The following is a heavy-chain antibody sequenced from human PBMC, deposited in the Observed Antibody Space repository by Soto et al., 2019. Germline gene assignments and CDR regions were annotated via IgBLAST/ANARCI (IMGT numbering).Heavy chain of an antibody. V-gene: IGHV2-5*02. CDR3: EHSGSYADILH. CDR2: IYRDEDK. Sequence: QITLKESGPTLVKPTQTLTLTCTFSGLSLSTSGVGVGSVLKPPRKALEWRAIIYRDEDKRYSPSLKRRLTITMDTSKDQVVLTMTHRDNVATAPYCCEHSGSYADILHLGQGNLFTLSA. J-gene: IGHJ1*01. D-gene: IGHD1-26*01. CDR1: GLSLSTSGVG.